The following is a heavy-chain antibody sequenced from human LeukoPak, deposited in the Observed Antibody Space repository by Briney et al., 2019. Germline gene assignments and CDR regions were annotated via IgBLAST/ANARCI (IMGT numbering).Heavy chain of an antibody. D-gene: IGHD5-24*01. CDR1: GFTFSSYA. CDR3: AKAVEMATITFDY. CDR2: ISGSGGST. Sequence: GGSLRLSCAASGFTFSSYAMSWVRQAPGKGLEWVLAISGSGGSTYYADSVKGRFTISRDNSKNTLYLQMNSLRAEDTAVYYCAKAVEMATITFDYWGQGTLVTVSS. V-gene: IGHV3-23*01. J-gene: IGHJ4*02.